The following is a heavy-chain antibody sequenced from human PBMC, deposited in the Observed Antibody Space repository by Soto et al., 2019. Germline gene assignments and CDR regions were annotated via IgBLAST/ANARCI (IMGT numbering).Heavy chain of an antibody. J-gene: IGHJ4*02. CDR1: GFTFSSYG. CDR2: IWYDGSNK. V-gene: IGHV3-33*01. D-gene: IGHD2-21*01. CDR3: AFLSDCGGDCQAVDY. Sequence: PGGSLRLSCAPSGFTFSSYGMHWVRQAPGKGLEWVAVIWYDGSNKYYADSVKGRFTISRDNSKNTLYLQMNSLRAEDTAVYYCAFLSDCGGDCQAVDYWGQGTLVTVSS.